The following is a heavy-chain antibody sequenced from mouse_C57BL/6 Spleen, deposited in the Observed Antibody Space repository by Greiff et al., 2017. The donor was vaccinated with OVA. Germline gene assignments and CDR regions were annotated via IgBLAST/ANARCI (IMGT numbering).Heavy chain of an antibody. D-gene: IGHD2-2*01. J-gene: IGHJ4*01. V-gene: IGHV1-26*01. CDR2: INPNNGGT. CDR1: GYTFTDYY. Sequence: EVQLQQSGPELVKPGASVKISCKASGYTFTDYYMNWVKQSHGKSLEWIGDINPNNGGTSYNQKFKGKATLTVDKSSSTAYMELRSLTSEDSAVYYCARVEDGYDYAMDYWGQGTSVTVSS. CDR3: ARVEDGYDYAMDY.